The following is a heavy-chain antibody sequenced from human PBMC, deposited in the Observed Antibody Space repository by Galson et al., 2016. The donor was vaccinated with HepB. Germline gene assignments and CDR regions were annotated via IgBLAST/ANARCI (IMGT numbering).Heavy chain of an antibody. V-gene: IGHV3-11*06. J-gene: IGHJ6*02. D-gene: IGHD2-8*01. CDR3: TRGPCRSTNCPTSYHGMDV. CDR1: GFTFTDYN. Sequence: SLRLSCAASGFTFTDYNMSWIRQAPGRGLEWLSFISGGGRDTNYADSVRGRFTVSRDNANNLLYLQMNSLRVEDTAIYYCTRGPCRSTNCPTSYHGMDVWGQGTTVTVSS. CDR2: ISGGGRDT.